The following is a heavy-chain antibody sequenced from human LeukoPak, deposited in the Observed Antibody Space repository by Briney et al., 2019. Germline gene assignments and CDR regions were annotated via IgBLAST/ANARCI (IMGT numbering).Heavy chain of an antibody. V-gene: IGHV3-23*01. D-gene: IGHD3-22*01. CDR3: AKERYDSSGYYLGY. J-gene: IGHJ4*02. Sequence: PGGSLRLSCAASGFTCSAYAMSWVRQAPGKRLEWVSALSGSSTRTYYGDSVKGRFTISRDNSKNTLYLQMNSLRAEDTAVYYCAKERYDSSGYYLGYWGQGTLVTVSS. CDR1: GFTCSAYA. CDR2: LSGSSTRT.